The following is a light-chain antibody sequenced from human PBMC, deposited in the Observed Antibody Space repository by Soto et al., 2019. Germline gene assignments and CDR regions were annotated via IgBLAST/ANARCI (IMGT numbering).Light chain of an antibody. J-gene: IGLJ1*01. Sequence: QSVLTQPPSVSGAPGQRVTISCTGGSSNIGSGYDVHWYQQLPGTAPKLLIYGNTNRPSGVPDRFSASTSATSASLAITGLQAEDEGDYYCQSYDNRLIGYVFGTGTKPTVL. CDR2: GNT. V-gene: IGLV1-40*01. CDR3: QSYDNRLIGYV. CDR1: SSNIGSGYD.